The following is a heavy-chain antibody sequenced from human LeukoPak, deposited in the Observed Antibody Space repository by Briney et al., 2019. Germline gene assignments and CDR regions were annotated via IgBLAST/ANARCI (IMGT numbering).Heavy chain of an antibody. CDR1: GLTFSNYG. Sequence: GGSLRLSCAAAGLTFSNYGMHWVRQAPGKGLQWVAYIRYDGRNKYSADSVKGRFTIYRDNFKSKLYLQMNSLRPEDTAVYYCAKGGSNNWSFDNWGQGTLVTVSS. CDR2: IRYDGRNK. D-gene: IGHD1-1*01. CDR3: AKGGSNNWSFDN. J-gene: IGHJ4*02. V-gene: IGHV3-30*02.